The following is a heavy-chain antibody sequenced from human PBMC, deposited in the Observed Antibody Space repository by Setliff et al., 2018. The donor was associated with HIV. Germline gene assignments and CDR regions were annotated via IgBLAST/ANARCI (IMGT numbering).Heavy chain of an antibody. CDR1: GYTFKGYD. Sequence: ASVKVSCKTSGYTFKGYDINWVRQAPGQRPEWMARINAGNGNREYSPKFQGRVIITADTSASTMYMELSSLRSEDTAVYYCARVGNNRLQFFDHWGQGTLGTVSS. CDR3: ARVGNNRLQFFDH. CDR2: INAGNGNR. J-gene: IGHJ4*02. D-gene: IGHD5-12*01. V-gene: IGHV1-3*01.